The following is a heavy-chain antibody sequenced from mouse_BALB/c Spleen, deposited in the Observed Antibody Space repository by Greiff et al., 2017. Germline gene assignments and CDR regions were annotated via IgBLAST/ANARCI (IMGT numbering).Heavy chain of an antibody. V-gene: IGHV3-2*02. CDR1: GYSITSDYA. D-gene: IGHD2-1*01. CDR2: ISYSGST. Sequence: EVKLEESGPGLVKPSQSLSLTCTVTGYSITSDYAWNWIRQFPGNKLEWMGYISYSGSTSYNPSLKSRISITRDTSKNQFFLQLNSVTTEDTATYYCARLDGNYAAWFAYWGQGTLVTVSA. CDR3: ARLDGNYAAWFAY. J-gene: IGHJ3*01.